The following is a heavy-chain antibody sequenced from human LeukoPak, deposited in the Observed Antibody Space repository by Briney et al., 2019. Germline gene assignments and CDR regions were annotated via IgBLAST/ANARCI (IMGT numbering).Heavy chain of an antibody. Sequence: PGGSLRLSCAASGFTFDDYAMHWVRQAPGKGLEWASGISWNSGSIGYADSVKGRFTISRDNAKNSLYLQMNSLRAEDTALYYCAKDLRRYCSSTSCYEFDYWGQGTLVTVSS. V-gene: IGHV3-9*01. CDR1: GFTFDDYA. D-gene: IGHD2-2*01. CDR2: ISWNSGSI. J-gene: IGHJ4*02. CDR3: AKDLRRYCSSTSCYEFDY.